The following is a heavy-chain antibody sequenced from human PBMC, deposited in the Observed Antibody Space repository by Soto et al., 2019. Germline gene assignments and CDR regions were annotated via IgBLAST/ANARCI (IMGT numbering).Heavy chain of an antibody. D-gene: IGHD2-2*02. V-gene: IGHV1-18*01. CDR1: GYNYSTYG. CDR2: ISTYNDNT. Sequence: GASVKVSCKASGYNYSTYGINWVRQAPGQGLEWMGWISTYNDNTNYAQKFQGRVTMTRDTSTNTAYMELRSLRSDDTAVYYCARAAYCSRTTCYRMDVWGQGTTVTVSS. J-gene: IGHJ6*02. CDR3: ARAAYCSRTTCYRMDV.